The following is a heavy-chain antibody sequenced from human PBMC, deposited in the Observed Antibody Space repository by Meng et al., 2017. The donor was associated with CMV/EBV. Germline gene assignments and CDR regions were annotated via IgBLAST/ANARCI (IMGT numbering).Heavy chain of an antibody. CDR1: GGSISSHV. Sequence: TLSPTCTVHGGSISSHVWSWIRQTAGKGLEWIGRIYSSGSTNYNPSLKSRVTMSVDTSKNQYSLQLNSVTAADTAVYYCASLGGGYWGQGTLVTVSS. V-gene: IGHV4-4*07. D-gene: IGHD3-16*01. CDR2: IYSSGST. J-gene: IGHJ4*02. CDR3: ASLGGGY.